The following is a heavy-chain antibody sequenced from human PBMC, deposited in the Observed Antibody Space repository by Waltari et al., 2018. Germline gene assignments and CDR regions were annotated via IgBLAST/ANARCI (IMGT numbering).Heavy chain of an antibody. CDR3: ARDPPGVAVSGKG. J-gene: IGHJ4*02. CDR2: IYSGGGI. V-gene: IGHV3-53*01. CDR1: GFTVGNNY. Sequence: EVQLVESGGGLIQPGGSLRLSCAVSGFTVGNNYMSWVRKAPGKGLEWISLIYSGGGIHYADSVKGRFTISRDSSKNTLYLQMNSLRVEDTAVYYCARDPPGVAVSGKGWGQGTLVTVSS. D-gene: IGHD6-19*01.